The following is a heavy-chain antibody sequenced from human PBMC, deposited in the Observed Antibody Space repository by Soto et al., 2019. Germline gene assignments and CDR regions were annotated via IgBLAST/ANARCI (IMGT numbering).Heavy chain of an antibody. CDR2: ISAYNGNT. Sequence: ASVKVSCKASGYTFTSYGISWVRQAPGQGLEWMGWISAYNGNTNYAQKLQGRVTMTTDTSTSTAYMELRSLRSDDTAVYYCARDLDSTSSTIDGYWGQGTLVTVSS. CDR1: GYTFTSYG. V-gene: IGHV1-18*01. CDR3: ARDLDSTSSTIDGY. D-gene: IGHD3-22*01. J-gene: IGHJ4*02.